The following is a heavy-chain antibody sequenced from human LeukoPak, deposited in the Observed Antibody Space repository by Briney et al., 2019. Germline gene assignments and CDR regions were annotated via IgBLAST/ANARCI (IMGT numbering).Heavy chain of an antibody. V-gene: IGHV1-2*02. J-gene: IGHJ3*02. Sequence: ASVKVSCKASGYTFTGCYIHWVRQAPGQGLEWMGWINPNSGGTNYAQKFQGRVTMTRDTSISTAYMEVRRLTSDDAAVYYCARSWGGDYSSGPRDAFDIWGQGTMVTVSS. CDR1: GYTFTGCY. D-gene: IGHD6-19*01. CDR2: INPNSGGT. CDR3: ARSWGGDYSSGPRDAFDI.